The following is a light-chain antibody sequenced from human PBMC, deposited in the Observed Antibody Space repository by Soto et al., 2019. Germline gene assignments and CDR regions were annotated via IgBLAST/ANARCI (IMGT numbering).Light chain of an antibody. Sequence: QSVLTQPPSVSGAQGQRVTISCTGTNSDIGGYNYVSWYQQHPGKAPKVMIYDVSRRPSGVPDRFSGPKSGNTASLTISGLQAEDEADYYCCSYAGTYNFWVFGGGTKLTVL. J-gene: IGLJ3*02. CDR3: CSYAGTYNFWV. CDR1: NSDIGGYNY. V-gene: IGLV2-11*01. CDR2: DVS.